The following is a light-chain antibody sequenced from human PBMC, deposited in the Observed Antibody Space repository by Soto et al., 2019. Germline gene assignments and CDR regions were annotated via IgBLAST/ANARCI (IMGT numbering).Light chain of an antibody. CDR3: RSYAGSYTWV. CDR2: DVS. V-gene: IGLV2-11*01. Sequence: QSALTQPRSVSGSPGQSVTISCTGTSSDVGGYNYVSWYQQHPGKAPKLMIYDVSKRPSGVPDRFSGSKSGNTASLTISGLQAGDEADYYCRSYAGSYTWVFGGGPKLTVL. CDR1: SSDVGGYNY. J-gene: IGLJ3*02.